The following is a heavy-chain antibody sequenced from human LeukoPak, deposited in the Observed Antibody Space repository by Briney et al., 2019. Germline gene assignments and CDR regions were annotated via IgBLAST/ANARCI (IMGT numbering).Heavy chain of an antibody. Sequence: GESLKISCKGSGYTFSIYWIGWVRQMPGKGLEWMGVIYPGDSDTRYSPSFQGQVTISVDKSISSAYLQWSGLKASDTAMYYCVRQDGSGSYYFDYWGQGTLVIVST. CDR1: GYTFSIYW. V-gene: IGHV5-51*01. CDR3: VRQDGSGSYYFDY. CDR2: IYPGDSDT. D-gene: IGHD6-19*01. J-gene: IGHJ4*02.